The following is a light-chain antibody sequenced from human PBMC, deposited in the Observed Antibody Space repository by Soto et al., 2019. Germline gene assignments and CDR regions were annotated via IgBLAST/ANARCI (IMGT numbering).Light chain of an antibody. CDR2: VNSDGSH. J-gene: IGLJ2*01. CDR1: SGHTSYA. CDR3: QTWGTGIRV. V-gene: IGLV4-69*01. Sequence: QPVLTQSPSASASLGASVKLTCTLSSGHTSYAIAWHQQQPEKGPRYLMEVNSDGSHSKGDGIPDRFSGSSSGAERYLTISSLQSEDEADYYCQTWGTGIRVFGGGTQLTVL.